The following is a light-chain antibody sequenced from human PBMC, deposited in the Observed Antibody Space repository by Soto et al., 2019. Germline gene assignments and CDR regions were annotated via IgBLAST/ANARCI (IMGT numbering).Light chain of an antibody. Sequence: EVMMTQSPATLSVSPGERATLSCRASQSVRNNLAWYQQKPGQAPRLLIYYASTRATGIPARFRCSGSGTEFTLTTSSLQSEDFALYYCQQYNNCPPITFGQGTRLEIK. V-gene: IGKV3-15*01. CDR1: QSVRNN. CDR2: YAS. CDR3: QQYNNCPPIT. J-gene: IGKJ5*01.